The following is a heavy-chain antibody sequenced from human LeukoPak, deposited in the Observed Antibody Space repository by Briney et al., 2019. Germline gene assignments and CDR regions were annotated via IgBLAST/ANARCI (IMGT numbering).Heavy chain of an antibody. CDR3: AKDMGILWWCLGD. J-gene: IGHJ4*02. D-gene: IGHD2-21*01. CDR2: ISNDGSND. CDR1: GFTFSNYG. Sequence: GGSLRLSCAASGFTFSNYGMHWVRQAPGKGLECVALISNDGSNDYYGDSVEGRFTISRDNSKNTLYLQMNSLIPEDTAVYYCAKDMGILWWCLGDWGQGTLVTVSS. V-gene: IGHV3-30*18.